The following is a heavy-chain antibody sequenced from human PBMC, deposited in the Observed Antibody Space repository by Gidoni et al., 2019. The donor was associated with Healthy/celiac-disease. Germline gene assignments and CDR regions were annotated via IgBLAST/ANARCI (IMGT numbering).Heavy chain of an antibody. D-gene: IGHD6-19*01. CDR3: ARAVAPDY. Sequence: QVQLVGSGGGLVKPGGSLRPSCAASGFTFSDHYMSLIRQAPGKGLEWVSYISSSSNYTNYADSVKVRFTISRDNAKNSLYLQMNSLRAEDTAVYYCARAVAPDYWGQGTLVTVSS. CDR2: ISSSSNYT. J-gene: IGHJ4*02. V-gene: IGHV3-11*05. CDR1: GFTFSDHY.